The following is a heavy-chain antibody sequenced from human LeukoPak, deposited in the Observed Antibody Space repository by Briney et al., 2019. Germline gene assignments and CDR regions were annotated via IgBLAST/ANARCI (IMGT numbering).Heavy chain of an antibody. CDR1: GFTLSSYS. V-gene: IGHV3-21*04. Sequence: PGGSLRLSCAASGFTLSSYSMNWVRQAPGKGLEWVSSISSSSNYIYYADSVKGRFTISRDNSKNTLYLQMHSLRAEDTAVYYCATEYHCTYWGQGTLVTVSS. CDR3: ATEYHCTY. CDR2: ISSSSNYI. D-gene: IGHD2-8*01. J-gene: IGHJ4*02.